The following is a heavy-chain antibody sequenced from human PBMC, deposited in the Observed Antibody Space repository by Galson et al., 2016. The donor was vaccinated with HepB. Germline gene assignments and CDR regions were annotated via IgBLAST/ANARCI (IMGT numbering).Heavy chain of an antibody. Sequence: QSGAEVKKPGESLRISCTPSGYTFTDYWVAWVRQMPGRGLEWMGIIFPRDSNTKYNPSFEGQVTISVDTSISTTYLQWNSLKASDTAVYYCARHIASPRWAHFDFWGQGILVTVSS. D-gene: IGHD1-26*01. V-gene: IGHV5-51*01. CDR3: ARHIASPRWAHFDF. J-gene: IGHJ4*02. CDR2: IFPRDSNT. CDR1: GYTFTDYW.